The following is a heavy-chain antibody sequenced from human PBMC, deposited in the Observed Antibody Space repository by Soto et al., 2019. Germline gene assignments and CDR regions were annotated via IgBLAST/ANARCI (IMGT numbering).Heavy chain of an antibody. CDR2: ISAYNGNT. CDR3: ARDRGYSGYASIIGNWFDP. J-gene: IGHJ5*02. Sequence: ASVKVSCKASGYTFTGYGISWVRQAPGQGLEWMGWISAYNGNTNYAQKLQGRVTMTTDTSTSTAYMELRSLRSDDTAVYYCARDRGYSGYASIIGNWFDPWGQGTLVTVSS. V-gene: IGHV1-18*01. D-gene: IGHD5-12*01. CDR1: GYTFTGYG.